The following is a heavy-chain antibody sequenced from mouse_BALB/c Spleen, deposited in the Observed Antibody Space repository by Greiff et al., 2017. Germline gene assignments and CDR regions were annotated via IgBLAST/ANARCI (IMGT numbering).Heavy chain of an antibody. J-gene: IGHJ4*01. V-gene: IGHV5-6-3*01. CDR2: INSNGGST. CDR3: ARRVVYYAMDY. Sequence: EVNLVESGGGLVQPGGSLKLSCAASGFTFSSYGMSWVRQTPDKRLELVATINSNGGSTYYPDSVKGRFTISRDNAKNTLYLQMSSLKSEDTAMYYCARRVVYYAMDYWGQGTSVTVSS. D-gene: IGHD1-1*01. CDR1: GFTFSSYG.